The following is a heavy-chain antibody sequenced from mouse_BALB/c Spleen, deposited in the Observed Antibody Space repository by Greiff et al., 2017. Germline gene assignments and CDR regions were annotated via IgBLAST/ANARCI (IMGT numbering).Heavy chain of an antibody. Sequence: EVHLVESGGGLVKPGGSLKLSCAASGFTFSSYAMSWVRQTPEKRLEWVASISSGGSTYYPDSVKGRFTISRDNARNILYLQMSSLRSEDTAMYYCARAYYGNQYYFDYWGQGTTLTVSS. D-gene: IGHD2-10*01. CDR3: ARAYYGNQYYFDY. CDR1: GFTFSSYA. J-gene: IGHJ2*01. V-gene: IGHV5-6-5*01. CDR2: ISSGGST.